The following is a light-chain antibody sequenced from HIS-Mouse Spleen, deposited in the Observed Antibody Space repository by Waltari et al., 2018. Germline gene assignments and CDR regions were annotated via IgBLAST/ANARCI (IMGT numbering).Light chain of an antibody. Sequence: QSVLTQLPSASGTPGQRVTISCSGSSSNIGRNYVYWYQQLPGTAHKLLIYRNNQRPSGVRDRFSGSKSGTSACLAISGLRSEDEADYYCAAWDDSLSGPVFGGGTKLTVL. V-gene: IGLV1-47*01. CDR1: SSNIGRNY. CDR2: RNN. CDR3: AAWDDSLSGPV. J-gene: IGLJ3*02.